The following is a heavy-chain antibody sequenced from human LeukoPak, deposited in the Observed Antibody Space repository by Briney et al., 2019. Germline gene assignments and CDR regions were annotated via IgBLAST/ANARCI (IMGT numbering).Heavy chain of an antibody. J-gene: IGHJ6*02. CDR3: ARDREVAAKRYYYYGMDV. D-gene: IGHD2-15*01. Sequence: SQTLSLTCAISGDSVSSNSAAWNWIRQSPSRGLQWLGRTYYRSKWYNDYAVSVKSRITINPDTSKNQFSLQLNSVTPGDTAVYYCARDREVAAKRYYYYGMDVWGQGTTVTVSS. CDR1: GDSVSSNSAA. CDR2: TYYRSKWYN. V-gene: IGHV6-1*01.